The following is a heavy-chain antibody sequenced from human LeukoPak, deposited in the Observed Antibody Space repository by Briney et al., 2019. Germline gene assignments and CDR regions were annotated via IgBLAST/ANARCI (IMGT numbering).Heavy chain of an antibody. Sequence: SETLSLTCAVYGGSFSGYYWSWIRQPPGKGLEWIGEINHSGSTNYNPSLKSRVTISVDTSKNQFSLKLSSVTAADTAVYYCARARGYGSGSYYFDYWGQGTLVTVSS. J-gene: IGHJ4*02. D-gene: IGHD3-10*01. CDR3: ARARGYGSGSYYFDY. CDR1: GGSFSGYY. CDR2: INHSGST. V-gene: IGHV4-34*01.